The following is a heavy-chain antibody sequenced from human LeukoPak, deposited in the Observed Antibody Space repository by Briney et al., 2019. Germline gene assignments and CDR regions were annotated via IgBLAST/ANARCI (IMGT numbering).Heavy chain of an antibody. J-gene: IGHJ5*02. V-gene: IGHV1-46*01. CDR3: ARGPKYQLSNGGWFDP. CDR1: GYTFTSYY. CDR2: INPSGGST. D-gene: IGHD2-2*01. Sequence: ASVKVSCKASGYTFTSYYMHWVRQAPEQGLEWMGIINPSGGSTSYAQKFQGRVTMTRDTSTSTVYMELSSLRSEDTAVYYCARGPKYQLSNGGWFDPWGQGTLVTVSS.